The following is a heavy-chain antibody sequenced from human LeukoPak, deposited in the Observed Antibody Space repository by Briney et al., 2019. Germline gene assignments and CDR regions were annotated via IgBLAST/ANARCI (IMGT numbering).Heavy chain of an antibody. Sequence: ASVKVSCKASGYTFTSYGISWVRQAPGQGLKWMGWISAYNGNTNYAQKLQGRVTMTTDTSTSTAYMELRSLRSDDTAVYYCARDGDYYDSSGYIYFDYWGQGTLVTVSS. CDR1: GYTFTSYG. V-gene: IGHV1-18*01. CDR3: ARDGDYYDSSGYIYFDY. CDR2: ISAYNGNT. J-gene: IGHJ4*02. D-gene: IGHD3-22*01.